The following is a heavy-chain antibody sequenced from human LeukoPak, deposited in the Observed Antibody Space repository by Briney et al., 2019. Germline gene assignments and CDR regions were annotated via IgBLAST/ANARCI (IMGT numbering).Heavy chain of an antibody. CDR1: GFTFTSHV. CDR3: VREGLERRINFDY. V-gene: IGHV3-64D*06. Sequence: GGSLRLSCSASGFTFTSHVMHWVRQAPGEGLQYVSGISMNVQTAYYAGCVKGRFTISRDSSKNTVYLQMSSLTAEDTAVYYCVREGLERRINFDYWGQGTWSVSLQ. CDR2: ISMNVQTA. D-gene: IGHD1-1*01. J-gene: IGHJ4*02.